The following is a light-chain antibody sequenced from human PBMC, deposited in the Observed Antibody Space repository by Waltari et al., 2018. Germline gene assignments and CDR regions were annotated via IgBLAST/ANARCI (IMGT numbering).Light chain of an antibody. CDR1: SSDIGGFEY. CDR2: DVN. Sequence: QSALTQPASVSVSPGQSITISCSGTSSDIGGFEYVAWYQQHPDKIPRLVIYDVNDRPSGVSNRFSGSKSGNTASLTISGLQAEDEADYYCSSYSCRDTLVFGGGTKVSVL. V-gene: IGLV2-14*03. CDR3: SSYSCRDTLV. J-gene: IGLJ1*01.